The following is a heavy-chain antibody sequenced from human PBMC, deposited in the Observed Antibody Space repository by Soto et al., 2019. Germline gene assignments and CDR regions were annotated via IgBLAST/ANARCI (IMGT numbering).Heavy chain of an antibody. Sequence: GGSLRLSCAASGFTFRGSEMHWVRQAPGKGLEWVAFVSYDGDDQYYADSVKGRFTVSRDNSGNTLHLQMDSLRPEDTAFYYCARVNSGYTYYYGMDVWGQGTTVTVS. V-gene: IGHV3-30-3*01. J-gene: IGHJ6*02. CDR1: GFTFRGSE. D-gene: IGHD3-22*01. CDR2: VSYDGDDQ. CDR3: ARVNSGYTYYYGMDV.